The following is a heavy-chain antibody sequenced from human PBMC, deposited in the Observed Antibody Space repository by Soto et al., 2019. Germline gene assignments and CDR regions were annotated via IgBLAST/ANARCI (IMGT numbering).Heavy chain of an antibody. Sequence: SVKVSCKASGGTFSSYAISWVRQAPGQGLEWMGGIIPIFGTANYAQKFQGRVTITADESTSTAYMELSSLRSEDTAVYYCARGLYYYDSSGYFSPYFDYWGQGTLVTV. CDR2: IIPIFGTA. CDR1: GGTFSSYA. J-gene: IGHJ4*02. V-gene: IGHV1-69*13. CDR3: ARGLYYYDSSGYFSPYFDY. D-gene: IGHD3-22*01.